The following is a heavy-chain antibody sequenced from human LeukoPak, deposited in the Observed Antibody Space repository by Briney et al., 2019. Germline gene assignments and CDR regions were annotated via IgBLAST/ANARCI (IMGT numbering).Heavy chain of an antibody. D-gene: IGHD6-19*01. J-gene: IGHJ4*02. CDR1: GYTFTRYG. CDR3: ARAASGWPPDY. V-gene: IGHV1-18*01. CDR2: ISAYNGNT. Sequence: ASVKVSCKASGYTFTRYGISWVRQAPGLRLEWMGWISAYNGNTNYAQKLQGRVTMTTDTSTSTAYMELRSLRSDDTAVYYCARAASGWPPDYWGQGTLVTVSS.